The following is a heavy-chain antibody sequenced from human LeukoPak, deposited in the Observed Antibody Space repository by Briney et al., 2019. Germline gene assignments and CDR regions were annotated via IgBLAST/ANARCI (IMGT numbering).Heavy chain of an antibody. V-gene: IGHV4-34*01. J-gene: IGHJ5*02. D-gene: IGHD1-26*01. CDR3: VRGSYYGGFDP. CDR1: GGSFSGYY. CDR2: INHSGST. Sequence: SETLSLTCAVYGGSFSGYYWSWIRQPPGKGLEWIGEINHSGSTNYNPSLKSRVTISVDTSKNQFSLKLSSVTAADMAVYYCVRGSYYGGFDPWGQGTLVTVSS.